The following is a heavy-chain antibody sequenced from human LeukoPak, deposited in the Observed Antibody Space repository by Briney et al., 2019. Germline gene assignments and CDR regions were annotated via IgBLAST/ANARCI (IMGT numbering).Heavy chain of an antibody. D-gene: IGHD3-22*01. V-gene: IGHV3-23*01. CDR1: GFTFSSYG. CDR2: ISGSGGST. Sequence: PGGSLRLSCAASGFTFSSYGMSWVRQAPGKGLEWVSAISGSGGSTYYADSVKGRFTISRDNSKNTLYLQMNSLRAEDTAVYYCAKDWVITMIVVVPPTEWGQGTLVTVSS. CDR3: AKDWVITMIVVVPPTE. J-gene: IGHJ4*02.